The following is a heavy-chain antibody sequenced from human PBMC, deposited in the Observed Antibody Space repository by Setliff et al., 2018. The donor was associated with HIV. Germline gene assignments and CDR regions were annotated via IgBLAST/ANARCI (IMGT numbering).Heavy chain of an antibody. CDR1: SGSISTYY. J-gene: IGHJ3*02. CDR2: IYYTGST. V-gene: IGHV4-59*08. D-gene: IGHD1-26*01. Sequence: SETLSLTCTVSSGSISTYYWTWIRQPPGKGLEYIGYIYYTGSTDYNTSLNGRVTISIDMSKSQFSLKLNSVTAADTAVYYCARLGYSGSLVGAFDIWGQGTMVTVSS. CDR3: ARLGYSGSLVGAFDI.